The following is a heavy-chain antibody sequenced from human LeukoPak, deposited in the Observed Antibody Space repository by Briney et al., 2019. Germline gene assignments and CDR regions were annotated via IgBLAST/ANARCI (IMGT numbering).Heavy chain of an antibody. CDR2: IYYSGST. D-gene: IGHD3-22*01. CDR3: GRALTYDSSGIDY. Sequence: SSETLSLTCTVSGGSISSYYWSWIRQPPGKGLEWIGCIYYSGSTNYNPSLKSRVTISVDTSKNQFSLKLSSVTAADTAVYYCGRALTYDSSGIDYWGQGTLVTVSS. J-gene: IGHJ4*02. CDR1: GGSISSYY. V-gene: IGHV4-59*01.